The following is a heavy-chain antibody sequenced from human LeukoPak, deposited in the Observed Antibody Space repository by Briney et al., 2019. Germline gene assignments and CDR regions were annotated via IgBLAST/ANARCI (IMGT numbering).Heavy chain of an antibody. J-gene: IGHJ4*02. Sequence: GGSLRLSCAASGFSFSNYVMTWVHQPPGKGLEWVSGISGSGGSIYYADSVKGRFTISRDNSKNTLYLQMNNLRVGDAAVYYCTKAKFSGAGPSLNLDYWGRGTLVTVSS. CDR2: ISGSGGSI. CDR3: TKAKFSGAGPSLNLDY. V-gene: IGHV3-23*01. D-gene: IGHD2-15*01. CDR1: GFSFSNYV.